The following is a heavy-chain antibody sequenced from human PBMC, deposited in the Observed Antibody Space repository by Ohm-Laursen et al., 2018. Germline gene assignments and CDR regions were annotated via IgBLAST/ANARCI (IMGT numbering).Heavy chain of an antibody. D-gene: IGHD1-26*01. CDR2: IYSGGST. Sequence: SLRLSCTASGFSVSNNYLIWVRQAPGKGLEWVSLIYSGGSTYYADSVKGRFTISRDNSKNTLYLQMNSLRAEDTAVYYCASWYSGSYYNDYWGQGTPVTVSS. V-gene: IGHV3-66*01. CDR3: ASWYSGSYYNDY. CDR1: GFSVSNNY. J-gene: IGHJ4*02.